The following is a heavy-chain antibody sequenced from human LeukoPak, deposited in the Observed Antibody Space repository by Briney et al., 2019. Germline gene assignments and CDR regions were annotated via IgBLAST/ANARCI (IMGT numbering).Heavy chain of an antibody. CDR1: GFTFSAYS. D-gene: IGHD2-2*01. CDR3: AKDMWICSSTSCRSFDY. Sequence: GGSLRLSCAASGFTFSAYSMNWVRQAPGKGLEWVSSISSSGSYKYYADSMKGRFTISRDNSKNTLYLQMNSLRAEDTAVYYCAKDMWICSSTSCRSFDYWGQGTLVTVSS. J-gene: IGHJ4*02. V-gene: IGHV3-21*04. CDR2: ISSSGSYK.